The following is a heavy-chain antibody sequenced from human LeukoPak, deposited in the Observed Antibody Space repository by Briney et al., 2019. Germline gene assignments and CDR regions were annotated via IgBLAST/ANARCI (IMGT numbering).Heavy chain of an antibody. CDR2: IYYSGST. CDR3: ARLPAYSGYARNAFDI. D-gene: IGHD5-12*01. J-gene: IGHJ3*02. CDR1: GGPISSYY. Sequence: SETLSLTCTVSGGPISSYYWSWIRQPPGKGLEWIGYIYYSGSTNYNPSLKSRVTISVDTSKNQFSLKLSSVTAADTAVYYCARLPAYSGYARNAFDIWGQGTMVTVSS. V-gene: IGHV4-59*08.